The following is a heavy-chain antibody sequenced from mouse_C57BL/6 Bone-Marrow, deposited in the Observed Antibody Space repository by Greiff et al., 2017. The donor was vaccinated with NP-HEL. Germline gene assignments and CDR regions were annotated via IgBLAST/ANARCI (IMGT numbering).Heavy chain of an antibody. J-gene: IGHJ3*01. CDR1: GYSFTDYN. Sequence: VQLQQSGPELVKPGASVKISCTASGYSFTDYNMNWVKQSNGKSLEWIGVINPNYGTTSYNQKFKDKATLTVDQSSSTTYMQLNSLTSDDSAGYYCARGGLGFAYWGQGTLVSVSA. CDR3: ARGGLGFAY. D-gene: IGHD4-1*01. V-gene: IGHV1-39*01. CDR2: INPNYGTT.